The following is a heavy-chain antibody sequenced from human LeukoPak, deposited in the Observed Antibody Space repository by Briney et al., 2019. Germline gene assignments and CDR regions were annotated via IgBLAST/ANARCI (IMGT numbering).Heavy chain of an antibody. CDR1: GFTFSSYA. CDR3: AKAIWVAATSSWFCLDY. V-gene: IGHV3-30-3*01. D-gene: IGHD3-10*01. J-gene: IGHJ4*02. CDR2: ISYDGSNK. Sequence: GGSLRLSCAASGFTFSSYAMSWVRQAPGKGLEWVAVISYDGSNKYYADSVKGRFTISRDNSKNTLYLQMNSLRPEDTAVYCCAKAIWVAATSSWFCLDYWGQGTLVTVSS.